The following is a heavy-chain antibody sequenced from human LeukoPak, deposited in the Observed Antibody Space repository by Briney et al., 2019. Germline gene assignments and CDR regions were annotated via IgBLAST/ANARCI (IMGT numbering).Heavy chain of an antibody. CDR3: AKGGYSSGWYYFDY. D-gene: IGHD6-19*01. J-gene: IGHJ4*02. CDR2: ISGSGGST. Sequence: PGGSLRLSCAASGFTFSSYAMSWVRQAPGKGLEWVSAISGSGGSTYYADSVKGRFTISRDNSKNTLYLQVNSLRAGDTAIYYCAKGGYSSGWYYFDYWGQGTLVTVSS. V-gene: IGHV3-23*01. CDR1: GFTFSSYA.